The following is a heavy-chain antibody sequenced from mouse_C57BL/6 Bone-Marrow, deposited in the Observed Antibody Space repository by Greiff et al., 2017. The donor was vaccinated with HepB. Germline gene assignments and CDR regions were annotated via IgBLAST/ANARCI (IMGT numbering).Heavy chain of an antibody. V-gene: IGHV5-6*01. CDR1: GFTFSSYG. J-gene: IGHJ1*03. CDR2: ISSGGSYT. Sequence: EVKLMESGGDLVKPGGSLKLSCAASGFTFSSYGMSWVRQTPDKRLEWVATISSGGSYTYYPDSVKGRFTISRDNAKNTLYLQMSSLKSEDTAMYYCARPYYGSNWYFDVWGTGTTVTVSS. D-gene: IGHD1-1*01. CDR3: ARPYYGSNWYFDV.